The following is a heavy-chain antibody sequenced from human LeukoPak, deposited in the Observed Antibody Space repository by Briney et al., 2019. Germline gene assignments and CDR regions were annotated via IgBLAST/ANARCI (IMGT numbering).Heavy chain of an antibody. D-gene: IGHD6-13*01. J-gene: IGHJ4*02. CDR1: GGSISSYY. CDR3: ARGVVAAAGRTFDF. CDR2: IHYSGST. Sequence: SETLSLTCSVSGGSISSYYWIWIRQPPGKGLECIGYIHYSGSTNYNPSLKSRLSLSVDTSKNQISLRLSSATAADTAVYYCARGVVAAAGRTFDFWGRGTLVTVSS. V-gene: IGHV4-59*01.